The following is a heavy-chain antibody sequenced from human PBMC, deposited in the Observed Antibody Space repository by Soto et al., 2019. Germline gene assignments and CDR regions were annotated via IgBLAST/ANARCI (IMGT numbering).Heavy chain of an antibody. CDR3: ARQGASGVVVVAATYFDY. CDR2: IYYSGST. Sequence: PSETLSLTCTFSCGSIISSSYYWGWIRQPPGKGLEWIGSIYYSGSTYYNPSLKSRVTISVDTSKNQFSLKLSSVTAADTAVYYCARQGASGVVVVAATYFDYWGQGTLVTVSS. V-gene: IGHV4-39*01. J-gene: IGHJ4*02. D-gene: IGHD2-15*01. CDR1: CGSIISSSYY.